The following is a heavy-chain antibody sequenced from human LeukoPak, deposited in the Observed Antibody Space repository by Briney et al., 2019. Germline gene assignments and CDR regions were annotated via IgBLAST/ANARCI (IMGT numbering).Heavy chain of an antibody. J-gene: IGHJ4*02. CDR2: IRYDGSNK. CDR3: ARSPLGGNVFFDF. CDR1: GFTFSSYG. D-gene: IGHD3-16*01. Sequence: GGSLRLSCAASGFTFSSYGMHWVRQAPGKGLEWVAFIRYDGSNKYYADSVKGRFTISRDNSESTLYLQMNSLRVEDTAVYYCARSPLGGNVFFDFWGQGTLVTVSS. V-gene: IGHV3-30*02.